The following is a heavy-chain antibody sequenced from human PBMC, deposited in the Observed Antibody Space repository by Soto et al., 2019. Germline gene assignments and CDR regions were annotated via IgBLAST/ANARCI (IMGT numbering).Heavy chain of an antibody. CDR2: IYYSGRT. Sequence: SETLSLTCTVSGGSISSSSYYWCWIRQPPWKGLDWIGSIYYSGRTSYNPSLKSRVTISVDTSKMQVSLKLSSVTAADTAVYFCARGTPSPLIVRSSRGPWFDPWGQGTLVTVSS. CDR3: ARGTPSPLIVRSSRGPWFDP. J-gene: IGHJ5*02. CDR1: GGSISSSSYY. V-gene: IGHV4-39*07. D-gene: IGHD2-15*01.